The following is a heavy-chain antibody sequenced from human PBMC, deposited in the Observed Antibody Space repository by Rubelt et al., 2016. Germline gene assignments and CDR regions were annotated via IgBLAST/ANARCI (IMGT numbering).Heavy chain of an antibody. CDR1: GGSVSDSSHY. CDR2: IHSAGGT. V-gene: IGHV4-39*01. D-gene: IGHD3-10*01. CDR3: ARHREGHAYGQMTNFDS. J-gene: IGHJ4*02. Sequence: QLHLQESGPGLVKPSETLSLTCNVSGGSVSDSSHYWGWIRQSPGKGLEWIASIHSAGGTYYRPSLKSRVTISLDTSKNQFALRLSSVTAADTAVFYCARHREGHAYGQMTNFDSWGQGTLVTVSS.